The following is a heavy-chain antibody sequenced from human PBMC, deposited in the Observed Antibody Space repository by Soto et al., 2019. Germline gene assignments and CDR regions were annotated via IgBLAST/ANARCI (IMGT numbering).Heavy chain of an antibody. CDR1: GYTFSSYH. D-gene: IGHD3-9*01. Sequence: QIQLVQSGAEVKKPGASVKVSCKASGYTFSSYHITWVRQAPGQGLEWMGWISAYNGNTNYAQNLQGRATMTTDPPTSTAYMELRSLRSDDTAVYYCARELAPVDLGGQGTLVTVSS. V-gene: IGHV1-18*01. CDR3: ARELAPVDL. J-gene: IGHJ4*02. CDR2: ISAYNGNT.